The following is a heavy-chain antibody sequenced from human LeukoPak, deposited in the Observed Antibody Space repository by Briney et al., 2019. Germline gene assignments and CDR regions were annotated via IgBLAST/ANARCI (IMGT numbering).Heavy chain of an antibody. D-gene: IGHD4-11*01. CDR3: ARVSRVGYSNYALDP. J-gene: IGHJ5*02. CDR2: INHSGST. V-gene: IGHV4-34*01. CDR1: GGSFRGYY. Sequence: SETLSLTCAVYGGSFRGYYWTWIRQPPGKGLEWIGEINHSGSTNYNPSLKSRVTISVDTSKNQFSLKLSSVTAADTAVYYCARVSRVGYSNYALDPWGQGTLVTVSS.